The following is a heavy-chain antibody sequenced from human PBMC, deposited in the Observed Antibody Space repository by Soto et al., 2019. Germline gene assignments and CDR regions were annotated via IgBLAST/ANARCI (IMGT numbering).Heavy chain of an antibody. CDR1: GGSISSSSYY. CDR2: IYYSGST. CDR3: ARILFLEDLHYYYGMDV. Sequence: SETLSLTCTVSGGSISSSSYYWGWIRQPPGKGLEWIGSIYYSGSTYYNPSLKSRVTISVDTSKNQFSLKLSSVTAADTAVYYCARILFLEDLHYYYGMDVWGQGTTVTVSS. D-gene: IGHD3-3*01. J-gene: IGHJ6*02. V-gene: IGHV4-39*01.